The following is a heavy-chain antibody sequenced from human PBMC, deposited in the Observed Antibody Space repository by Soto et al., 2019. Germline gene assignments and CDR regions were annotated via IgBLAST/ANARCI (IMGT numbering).Heavy chain of an antibody. CDR1: GFTFSGSA. Sequence: EVQLVESGGGLVQPGGSLKLSCVASGFTFSGSAMHWVRQASGKGLEWVGRIRSKANSDATAYGASVKGRFTISRDDSKITAYRKMNSLKTEDTAVYYCVRYCSGGSCPDAFDIWGQGTMVTVSS. CDR2: IRSKANSDAT. CDR3: VRYCSGGSCPDAFDI. D-gene: IGHD2-15*01. V-gene: IGHV3-73*02. J-gene: IGHJ3*02.